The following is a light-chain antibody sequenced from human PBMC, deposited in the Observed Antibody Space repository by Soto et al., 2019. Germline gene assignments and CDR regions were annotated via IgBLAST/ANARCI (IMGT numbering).Light chain of an antibody. CDR3: QQAASFPIT. Sequence: DIQMTQSRNSVSASVGRIVKKTYRASQGVSTWLAWYQQKPGKAPNLLIYTASSLQSGVPSRFCGSGSGTDFTLTINGLQPEDFATYYCQQAASFPITFGQGTLLEIK. CDR2: TAS. J-gene: IGKJ5*01. CDR1: QGVSTW. V-gene: IGKV1-12*01.